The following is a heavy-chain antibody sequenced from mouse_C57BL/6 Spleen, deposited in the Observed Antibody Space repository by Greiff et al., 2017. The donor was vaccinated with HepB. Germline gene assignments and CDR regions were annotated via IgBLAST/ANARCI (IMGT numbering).Heavy chain of an antibody. Sequence: EVKLQESGPGLVKPSQSLSLTCSVTGYSITSGYYWNWIRQFPGNKLEWMGYISYDGSNNYNPSLKNRISITRDTSKNQFFLKLNSVTTEDTATYYCARRGDYGSSFGFDYWGQGTTLTVSS. CDR2: ISYDGSN. J-gene: IGHJ2*01. D-gene: IGHD1-1*01. CDR1: GYSITSGYY. CDR3: ARRGDYGSSFGFDY. V-gene: IGHV3-6*01.